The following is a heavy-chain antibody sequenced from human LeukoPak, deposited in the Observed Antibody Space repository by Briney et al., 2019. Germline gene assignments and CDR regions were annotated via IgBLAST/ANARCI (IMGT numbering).Heavy chain of an antibody. V-gene: IGHV3-48*03. Sequence: GGSLRLSCAGAGFTFSGSEMNWVRQAPGTGLEWVSYISSGGSAIHYADSVKGRFTVSRDNAKNSLFLQMNSLRAEDTAVYYCAREGASGYTYLDAFDIWGQGTMVTVSS. CDR3: AREGASGYTYLDAFDI. CDR2: ISSGGSAI. CDR1: GFTFSGSE. J-gene: IGHJ3*02. D-gene: IGHD5-24*01.